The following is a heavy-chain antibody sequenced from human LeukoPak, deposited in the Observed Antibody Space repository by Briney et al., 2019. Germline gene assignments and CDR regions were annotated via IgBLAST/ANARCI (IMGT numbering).Heavy chain of an antibody. CDR2: IWYDGSNK. V-gene: IGHV3-33*01. D-gene: IGHD3-10*01. CDR3: ARDGDGSGSYYYYYYGMDV. CDR1: GFTFSSYG. J-gene: IGHJ6*02. Sequence: GRSLRLSCAASGFTFSSYGMHWVRQAPGKGLEWVAVIWYDGSNKYYADSVKGRFTISRGNSKNTLYLQMNSLRAEDTAVYYCARDGDGSGSYYYYYYGMDVWGQGTTVTVSS.